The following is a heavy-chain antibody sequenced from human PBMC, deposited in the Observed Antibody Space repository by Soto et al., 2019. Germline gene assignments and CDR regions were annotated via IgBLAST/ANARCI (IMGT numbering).Heavy chain of an antibody. Sequence: ASVKVSCKASGYTFTSYGISWVRQAPGQGLEWMGWISAYNGNTNYAQKLQGRVTMTTDTSTSTAYMELRSLGSDDTAVYYCAREGYDILTGYVYFDYWGQGTLVTVSS. CDR2: ISAYNGNT. J-gene: IGHJ4*02. CDR3: AREGYDILTGYVYFDY. V-gene: IGHV1-18*01. CDR1: GYTFTSYG. D-gene: IGHD3-9*01.